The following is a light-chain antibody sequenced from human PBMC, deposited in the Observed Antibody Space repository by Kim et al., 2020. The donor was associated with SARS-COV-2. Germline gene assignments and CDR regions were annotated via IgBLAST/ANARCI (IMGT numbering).Light chain of an antibody. V-gene: IGLV3-21*04. J-gene: IGLJ3*02. Sequence: PGKTARITCGGNNMGGKSVHWYQQKPGQAPVVVMYYDSDRPSGIPERFYGSNTGNTATLIISRVEAGDEADYYCQVWDSSSDHVVFGGGTKLTVL. CDR2: YDS. CDR3: QVWDSSSDHVV. CDR1: NMGGKS.